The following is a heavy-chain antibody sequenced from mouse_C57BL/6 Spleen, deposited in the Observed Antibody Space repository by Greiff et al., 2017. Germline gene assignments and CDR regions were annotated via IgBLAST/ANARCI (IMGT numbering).Heavy chain of an antibody. CDR2: ISSGGSYT. Sequence: EVQLVESGGDLVKPGGSLKLSCAASGFTFSSYGMSWVRPTPDKRLEWVATISSGGSYTYYPDSVKGRFTISIDNAKNTLYLQMSSLKSEDTAMYYGARHKNGSSYWYFDVWGTGTTVTVSS. CDR3: ARHKNGSSYWYFDV. CDR1: GFTFSSYG. V-gene: IGHV5-6*01. J-gene: IGHJ1*03. D-gene: IGHD1-1*01.